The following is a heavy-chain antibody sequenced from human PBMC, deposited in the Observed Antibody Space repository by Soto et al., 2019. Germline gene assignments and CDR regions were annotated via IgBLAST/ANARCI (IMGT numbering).Heavy chain of an antibody. V-gene: IGHV5-51*01. Sequence: PGESLKISCKGSGYSFTSYWIGWVRQMPGKGLEWMGIIYPGDSDTRYSPSFQGQVTISADKSISTAYLQWSSLKASDTAMYYCASPYYDFWSGPNEDAFDIWGQGTMVTVS. CDR3: ASPYYDFWSGPNEDAFDI. J-gene: IGHJ3*02. CDR1: GYSFTSYW. D-gene: IGHD3-3*01. CDR2: IYPGDSDT.